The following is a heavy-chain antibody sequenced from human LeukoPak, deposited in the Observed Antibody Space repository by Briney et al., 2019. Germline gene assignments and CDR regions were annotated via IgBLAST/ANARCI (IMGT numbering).Heavy chain of an antibody. CDR2: ISGSVGST. Sequence: GGSLRLSCAASGFTFSNYAMSWVRQPPGKGLEWVSAISGSVGSTYYADSVKGRFTISRDNAKNSLYLQMNSLRAEDTAVYYCARSNYGDYVGYFDYWGQGTLVTVSS. CDR3: ARSNYGDYVGYFDY. CDR1: GFTFSNYA. D-gene: IGHD4-17*01. J-gene: IGHJ4*02. V-gene: IGHV3-23*01.